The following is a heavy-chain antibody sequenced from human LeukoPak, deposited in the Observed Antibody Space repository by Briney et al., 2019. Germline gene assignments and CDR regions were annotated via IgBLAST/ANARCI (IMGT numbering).Heavy chain of an antibody. J-gene: IGHJ4*02. Sequence: ASVKVSCKASGYTFTSYGISWVRQAPGQGLEWMGWISAYNGHTTYAQKLQGRVTMTTDTSTSTAYMELRSLRSDDTAVYYCARIILFRGVNEGRGEDYWGQGTLVTVSS. V-gene: IGHV1-18*01. CDR3: ARIILFRGVNEGRGEDY. CDR2: ISAYNGHT. CDR1: GYTFTSYG. D-gene: IGHD3-10*01.